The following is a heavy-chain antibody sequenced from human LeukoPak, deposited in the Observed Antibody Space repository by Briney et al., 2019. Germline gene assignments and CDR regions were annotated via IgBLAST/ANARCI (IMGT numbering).Heavy chain of an antibody. CDR1: GFTFSTYW. J-gene: IGHJ4*02. CDR2: INQDGSVK. CDR3: ARSLWPEDY. V-gene: IGHV3-7*01. Sequence: GGTLRLSCAASGFTFSTYWMSWVRQAPGKGLEWVASINQDGSVKNYMDSVKGRFTISRDNAQTSVYLQMNSLRAEDTAVYYCARSLWPEDYWGQGTLVTVSS. D-gene: IGHD3-10*01.